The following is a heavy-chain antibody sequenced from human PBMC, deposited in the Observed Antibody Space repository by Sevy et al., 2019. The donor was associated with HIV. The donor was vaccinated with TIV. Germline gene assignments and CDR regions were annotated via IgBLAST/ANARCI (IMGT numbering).Heavy chain of an antibody. D-gene: IGHD3-22*01. CDR3: VRETGGSGSAGFFGD. V-gene: IGHV3-30*03. J-gene: IGHJ4*02. Sequence: GGSLRLSCVGSGFIFDDYGIHWVRQAPGKGLEWVALISVDGTNKQYADSVKGRFTISRDDPKNTVYVEMTSLTVEDTALYYCVRETGGSGSAGFFGDWGQGTLVTVSS. CDR2: ISVDGTNK. CDR1: GFIFDDYG.